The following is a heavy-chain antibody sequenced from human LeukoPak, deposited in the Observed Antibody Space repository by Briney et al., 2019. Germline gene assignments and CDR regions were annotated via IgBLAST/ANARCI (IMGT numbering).Heavy chain of an antibody. CDR1: GFTFSSYA. J-gene: IGHJ3*02. Sequence: GGSLRLSCAASGFTFSSYAMSWVRQAPGKGLEWVSAISGSGGSTYYADSVKGRFTISRDNSKNTLYLQMNSLRAEDTAVYYCAKRGDCSSTSCYMDAFDIWGQGTMVTVSS. V-gene: IGHV3-23*01. D-gene: IGHD2-2*02. CDR2: ISGSGGST. CDR3: AKRGDCSSTSCYMDAFDI.